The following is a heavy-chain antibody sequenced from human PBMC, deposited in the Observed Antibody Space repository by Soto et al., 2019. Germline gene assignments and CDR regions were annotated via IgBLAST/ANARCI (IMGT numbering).Heavy chain of an antibody. D-gene: IGHD4-4*01. Sequence: GGSLRLSCAASGFTFSSYGMHWVRQAPGKGLEWVAVISYDGSNKYYADSVKGRFTISRDNSKNTLYLQMNSLRAEDTAVYYCAKALSEPDLGSYSNYGIDYWGQGTLVTVSS. CDR2: ISYDGSNK. J-gene: IGHJ4*02. V-gene: IGHV3-30*18. CDR3: AKALSEPDLGSYSNYGIDY. CDR1: GFTFSSYG.